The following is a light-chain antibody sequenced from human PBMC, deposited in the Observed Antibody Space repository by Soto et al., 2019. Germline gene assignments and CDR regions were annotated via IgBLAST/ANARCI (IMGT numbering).Light chain of an antibody. J-gene: IGKJ4*01. CDR1: QSINNY. V-gene: IGKV1-39*01. Sequence: DIQMTQSPSSLSASVGDRVTITCRASQSINNYLNWYQQKPGQAPNLGIYTASLLQSGVPSRVSGSGSGTDFTLTITGLQPDDFATYFCQQTFGLPLTFGGGTTVAI. CDR2: TAS. CDR3: QQTFGLPLT.